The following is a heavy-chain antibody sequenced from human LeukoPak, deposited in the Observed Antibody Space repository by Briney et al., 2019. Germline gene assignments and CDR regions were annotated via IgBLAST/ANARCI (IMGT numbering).Heavy chain of an antibody. CDR3: ARARVGALDI. Sequence: SETLSLTCTVSGGSINNYFWYWIRQPPGKGLEWIGYTSHSGGTNYDPSLKGRVTMSLDTSKNQFSLNLGSVTAADTAVYYCARARVGALDIWGQGTMVTVSS. J-gene: IGHJ3*02. D-gene: IGHD3-16*01. V-gene: IGHV4-59*01. CDR1: GGSINNYF. CDR2: TSHSGGT.